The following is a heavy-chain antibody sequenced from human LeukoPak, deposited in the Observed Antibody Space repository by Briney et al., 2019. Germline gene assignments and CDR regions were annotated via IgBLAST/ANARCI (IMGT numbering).Heavy chain of an antibody. J-gene: IGHJ4*02. D-gene: IGHD6-19*01. CDR1: VFTFDDYA. CDR3: AKDFRPIGGSSGWTGTDY. Sequence: GGSLRLSCAASVFTFDDYAMGWVRQAPAKGLEWVSLIRWDGGSTYYADSMKGRFTISRDNSKNSLYLQMNSLRAEDTALYYCAKDFRPIGGSSGWTGTDYWGQGTLVTVSS. V-gene: IGHV3-43D*03. CDR2: IRWDGGST.